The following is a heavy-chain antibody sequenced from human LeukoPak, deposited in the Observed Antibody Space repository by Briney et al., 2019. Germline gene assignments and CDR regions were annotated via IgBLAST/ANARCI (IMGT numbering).Heavy chain of an antibody. CDR3: ARHRGIVVITYFDY. Sequence: GGSLRLSCSASGFTFSSYWMSWVRQAPGKGLEWVANIKQDGSEKYYVDSVKGRFTISRDNAKNSLYLQMNSLRAEDTAVYYCARHRGIVVITYFDYWGQGTLVTVSS. CDR2: IKQDGSEK. J-gene: IGHJ4*02. V-gene: IGHV3-7*01. CDR1: GFTFSSYW. D-gene: IGHD3-22*01.